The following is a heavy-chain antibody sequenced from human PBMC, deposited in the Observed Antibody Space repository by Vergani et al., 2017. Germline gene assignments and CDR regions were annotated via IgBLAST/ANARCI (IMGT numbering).Heavy chain of an antibody. CDR2: ISGSGVHT. CDR1: GFTFSNYA. Sequence: EVQVLESGGGLVQPGGSLRLSCAASGFTFSNYALTWVRQPPGKVLEWVSTISGSGVHTYYADSAKGRFTISRDNSKNTMYLQMNSLRADDTALYYCTKADGEGGSFLAGAFDYWGQGTLVTVSS. V-gene: IGHV3-23*01. CDR3: TKADGEGGSFLAGAFDY. J-gene: IGHJ4*02. D-gene: IGHD1-26*01.